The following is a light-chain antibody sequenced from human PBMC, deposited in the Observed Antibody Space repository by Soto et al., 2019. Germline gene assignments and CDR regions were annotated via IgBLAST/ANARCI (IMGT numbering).Light chain of an antibody. Sequence: QSALTQPASVSGSPGQSITISCTGTSSDVGGYKYVSWYQQHPGKAPKLMIYEVSNRPSAVSNRFSGSKSGNTASLTISGLQAEDEADYYCSSYTSTSTGVFGGGTKLTVL. CDR3: SSYTSTSTGV. J-gene: IGLJ3*02. CDR2: EVS. V-gene: IGLV2-14*01. CDR1: SSDVGGYKY.